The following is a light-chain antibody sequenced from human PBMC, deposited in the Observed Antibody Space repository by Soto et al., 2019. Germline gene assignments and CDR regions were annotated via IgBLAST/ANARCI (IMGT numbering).Light chain of an antibody. CDR2: AAS. V-gene: IGKV1-39*01. CDR1: QNIYIN. J-gene: IGKJ4*01. Sequence: DIQMTQTPLSLSAFVGDRVTMTCRASQNIYINLNWYQQKPGKDPQLLIYAASNLQSGVPSRFSGNGSRTDFTLASSSLQPEASATYYCQQTYSTLTFGGGTKVQI. CDR3: QQTYSTLT.